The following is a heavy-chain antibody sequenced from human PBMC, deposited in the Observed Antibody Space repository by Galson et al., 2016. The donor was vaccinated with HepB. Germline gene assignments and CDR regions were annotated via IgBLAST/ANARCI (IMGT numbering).Heavy chain of an antibody. CDR3: ARARTIAAAQLDV. CDR1: GYTFSTSD. V-gene: IGHV1-8*01. Sequence: SVKVSCKASGYTFSTSDIHWVRQDTGQGLEWMGWMNPKSGNTGYAQKFQGRVTMTRDTSLSPAYLDLRSLTSGDTALYYCARARTIAAAQLDVWGQGTALTLSS. J-gene: IGHJ6*02. D-gene: IGHD6-13*01. CDR2: MNPKSGNT.